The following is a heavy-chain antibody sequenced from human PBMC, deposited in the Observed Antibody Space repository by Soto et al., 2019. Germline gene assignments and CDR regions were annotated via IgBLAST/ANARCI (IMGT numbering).Heavy chain of an antibody. V-gene: IGHV3-23*01. CDR1: GFTFSSYA. CDR3: AKAGADYDILTGYYRASYLDY. Sequence: GGSLRLSCAASGFTFSSYAMSWVRQAPGKGLEWVSAISGSGGSTYYADSVKGRFTISRDNSKNTLYLQMNSLRAEDTAETYFAKAGADYDILTGYYRASYLDYWGQGTLVTVSS. D-gene: IGHD3-9*01. CDR2: ISGSGGST. J-gene: IGHJ4*02.